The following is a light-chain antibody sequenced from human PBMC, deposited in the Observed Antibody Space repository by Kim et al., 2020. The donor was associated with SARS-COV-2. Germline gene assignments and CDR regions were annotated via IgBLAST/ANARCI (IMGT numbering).Light chain of an antibody. V-gene: IGKV3-11*01. CDR1: LSVSTF. CDR2: DAS. Sequence: EIVLTQSPATLSLSPGERATLSCRASLSVSTFLAWYQQKPGQAPRLLIYDASNRATGIPPRFSGSGSGTDFTLTISSLEPDDFAVYYCHHRSDWPLTFGGGTKVDIK. J-gene: IGKJ4*01. CDR3: HHRSDWPLT.